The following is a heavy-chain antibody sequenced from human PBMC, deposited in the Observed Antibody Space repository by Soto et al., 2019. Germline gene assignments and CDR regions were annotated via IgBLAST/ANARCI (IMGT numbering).Heavy chain of an antibody. D-gene: IGHD2-2*01. J-gene: IGHJ4*02. CDR3: ARESNHYQDFFQT. CDR1: VYPFPSFE. V-gene: IGHV1-3*01. CDR2: ISNAGSGNT. Sequence: XSVKVSCKTSVYPFPSFEVHWIRQAPGQRPEWMGGISNAGSGNTKYSQKFQDRLTITGDKRATTVYMALSSLTSEDTATYYCARESNHYQDFFQTWGQGPQVTVSS.